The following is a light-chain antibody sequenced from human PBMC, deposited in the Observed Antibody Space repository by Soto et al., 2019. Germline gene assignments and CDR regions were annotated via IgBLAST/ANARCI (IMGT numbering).Light chain of an antibody. Sequence: EIVLTQSPGTLSLSPGESATLSCRASQSVSSSYLAWYQQKPGQAPRLLIYGASSMATGIPDRFSGSGSGTDFTRTISRLEPEDFAVYYCQQDGSSPLTFGPGTKVDIK. CDR3: QQDGSSPLT. J-gene: IGKJ3*01. CDR2: GAS. V-gene: IGKV3-20*01. CDR1: QSVSSSY.